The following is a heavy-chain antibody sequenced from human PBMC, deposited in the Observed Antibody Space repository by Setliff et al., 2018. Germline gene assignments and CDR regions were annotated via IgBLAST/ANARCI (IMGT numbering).Heavy chain of an antibody. V-gene: IGHV4-39*07. CDR1: GGSISSGSYY. D-gene: IGHD3-10*01. CDR3: ARNLLVQGTYHFDY. CDR2: MYYSGST. Sequence: SETLSLTCSVSGGSISSGSYYWGWIRQSPGKGLEWIGSMYYSGSTYYNPSLKGRVTLSVDTTKNQFSLKLTSMTAADTAVYFCARNLLVQGTYHFDYWGQGSPVTVSS. J-gene: IGHJ4*02.